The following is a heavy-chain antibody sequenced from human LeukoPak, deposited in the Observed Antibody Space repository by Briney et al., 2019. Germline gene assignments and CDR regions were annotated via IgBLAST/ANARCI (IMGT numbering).Heavy chain of an antibody. V-gene: IGHV4-34*01. J-gene: IGHJ5*02. CDR1: GGSFSGYY. D-gene: IGHD3-10*01. CDR2: INHSGST. Sequence: SETLSLTCAVYGGSFSGYYWSWIRQPPGKGLEWIGEINHSGSTNYNPSLKSRVTISVDTSKNQFSLKLSSVTAADTAVYYCARRFGPRQFSPPRSNWFDPWGQGTLVTVSS. CDR3: ARRFGPRQFSPPRSNWFDP.